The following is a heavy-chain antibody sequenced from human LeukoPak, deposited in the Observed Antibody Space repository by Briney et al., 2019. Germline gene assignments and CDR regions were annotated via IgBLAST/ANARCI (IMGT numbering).Heavy chain of an antibody. CDR1: GITLSNYG. D-gene: IGHD5-12*01. CDR3: ARAGGYASSWAY. J-gene: IGHJ4*02. CDR2: ISDSGGRT. Sequence: GGSLRLSCAVSGITLSNYGMSWVRQAPGKRLEWVAGISDSGGRTNYADSVKGRFTISRDNPKNTLYLQMNSLRAEDTAVYYCARAGGYASSWAYWGQGTLVTVSS. V-gene: IGHV3-23*01.